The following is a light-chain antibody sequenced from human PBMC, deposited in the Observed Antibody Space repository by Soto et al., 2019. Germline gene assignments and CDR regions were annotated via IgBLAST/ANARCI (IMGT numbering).Light chain of an antibody. CDR2: GAS. V-gene: IGKV3-20*01. Sequence: EIVLTQSPGTLPLSPGERATLSCRASQSVSSSYLAWYQQKPGQAPRLLMYGASSRDTGIPDRFSGSGSGTDFTLTISRLEPEDFAVYYCQPYGSSPRTFGQGTTVAIK. CDR1: QSVSSSY. J-gene: IGKJ1*01. CDR3: QPYGSSPRT.